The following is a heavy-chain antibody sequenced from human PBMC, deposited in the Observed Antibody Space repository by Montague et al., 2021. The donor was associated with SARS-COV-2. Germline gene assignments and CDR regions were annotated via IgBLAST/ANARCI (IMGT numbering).Heavy chain of an antibody. CDR1: GSFFASSSFY. D-gene: IGHD2-8*01. J-gene: IGHJ6*02. V-gene: IGHV4-39*07. CDR3: ARGGGGKNGPLYYGLDV. CDR2: VFYTGTT. Sequence: SETRSLTCSVSGSFFASSSFYWGWIRQPPGKGLEWLGNVFYTGTTSYNPSLKSRVTISMDTSKNQFSLNLRSMTGADTAVYYCARGGGGKNGPLYYGLDVWGQGTTVIVSS.